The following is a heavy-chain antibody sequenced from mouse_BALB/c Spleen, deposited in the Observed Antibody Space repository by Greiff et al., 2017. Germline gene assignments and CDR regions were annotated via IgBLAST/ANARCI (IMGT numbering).Heavy chain of an antibody. CDR1: GYTFTDYN. CDR2: IYPYNGGT. D-gene: IGHD1-1*01. Sequence: VQLQQSGPELVKPGASVKISCKASGYTFTDYNMHWVKQSHGKSLEWIGYIYPYNGGTGYNQKFKSKATLTVDNSSSTAYMELRSLTSEDSAVYSCARPNYYGSSYWYFDVWGAGTTVTVSS. J-gene: IGHJ1*01. CDR3: ARPNYYGSSYWYFDV. V-gene: IGHV1S29*02.